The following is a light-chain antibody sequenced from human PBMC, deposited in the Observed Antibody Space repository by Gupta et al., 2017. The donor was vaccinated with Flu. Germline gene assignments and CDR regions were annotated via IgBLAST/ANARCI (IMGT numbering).Light chain of an antibody. V-gene: IGKV1-39*01. Sequence: SSLSASVGDRVTITCRASHSISNYLNWYQKKPGEAPKLLIYRASSLQSGVPSRFSGSGSGTDFTLTISSLQPEDRASYFCLQSYSTPLLTFGHGTKVDIK. CDR2: RAS. J-gene: IGKJ3*01. CDR1: HSISNY. CDR3: LQSYSTPLLT.